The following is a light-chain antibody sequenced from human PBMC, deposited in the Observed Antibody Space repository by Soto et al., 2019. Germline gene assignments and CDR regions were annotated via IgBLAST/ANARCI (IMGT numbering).Light chain of an antibody. J-gene: IGKJ2*01. CDR3: QRYDISPFP. CDR2: GAS. V-gene: IGKV3-20*01. CDR1: QSVSSTY. Sequence: EIVLTQSPGTLSLSPGERATLSCRASQSVSSTYLAWYQQKPGQAPRLLIYGASSRATGIPDRFSGSGSGTPFNLTISRLEPEAFAVYYCQRYDISPFPFGQGTKLEIK.